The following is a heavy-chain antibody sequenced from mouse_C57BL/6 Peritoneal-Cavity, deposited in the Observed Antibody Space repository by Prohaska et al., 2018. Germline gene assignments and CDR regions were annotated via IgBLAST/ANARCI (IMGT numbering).Heavy chain of an antibody. CDR3: MRYGNYWYFDV. D-gene: IGHD2-1*01. V-gene: IGHV11-2*01. CDR2: INSEGRAI. J-gene: IGHJ1*03. Sequence: EVQLLETGGGLVQPGGSRGLSCEGSGFTFSGFWMSWVRQTPGKNLEWIGDINSEGRAINNAETIMDRLNSFRDNEKSRLYLEMSNVRSEETATYFCMRYGNYWYFDVWGTGTTVTVSS. CDR1: GFTFSGFW.